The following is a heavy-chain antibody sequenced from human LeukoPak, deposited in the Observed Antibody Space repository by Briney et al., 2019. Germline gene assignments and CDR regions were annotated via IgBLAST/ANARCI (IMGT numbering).Heavy chain of an antibody. CDR3: ARETDSTLFDY. CDR2: ISSSGSTI. D-gene: IGHD2-2*01. J-gene: IGHJ4*02. CDR1: GFTFSIYE. Sequence: GGSLRLSCAASGFTFSIYEMNWVRQAPGKGLEWVSYISSSGSTIYYADSVKGRFTISRDNAKNSLYLQMNSLRAEDTAVYYCARETDSTLFDYWGQGTLVTVSS. V-gene: IGHV3-48*03.